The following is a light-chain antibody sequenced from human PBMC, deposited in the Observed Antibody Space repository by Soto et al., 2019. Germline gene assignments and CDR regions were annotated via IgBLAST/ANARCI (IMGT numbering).Light chain of an antibody. CDR2: AAS. CDR3: QQYYSYPRT. Sequence: AIRMTQSPSSFSASTGDRVTITCRASQGISSYLAWYQQKPGKAPKLLIYAASTLQSGVPSRFSGSGSGTXXXXXXXXLQSEDFATDYCQQYYSYPRTFGQGTKVEIK. V-gene: IGKV1-8*01. J-gene: IGKJ1*01. CDR1: QGISSY.